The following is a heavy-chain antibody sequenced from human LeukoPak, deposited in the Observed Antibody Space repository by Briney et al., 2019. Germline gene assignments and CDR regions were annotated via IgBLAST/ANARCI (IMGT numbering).Heavy chain of an antibody. D-gene: IGHD4-11*01. CDR1: GFTFSSYW. V-gene: IGHV3-74*01. CDR2: INSVGSST. CDR3: ARGTTRVSPGY. J-gene: IGHJ4*02. Sequence: GGSLRLSCAASGFTFSSYWMHWVRQAPGKGLVWVSRINSVGSSTSYADSVKGRFTISRDNAKNTLYLLMNSLRDEDTAVYYCARGTTRVSPGYWGQGTLVTVSS.